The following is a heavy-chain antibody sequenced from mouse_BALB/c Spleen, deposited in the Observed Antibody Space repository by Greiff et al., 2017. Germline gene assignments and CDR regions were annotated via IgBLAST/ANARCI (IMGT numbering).Heavy chain of an antibody. Sequence: EVKLVESGGGLVKPGGSLKLSCAASGFTFSDYYMYWVRQTPEKRLEWVATISDGGSYTYYTDSVKGRFTISRDNAKNNLYLQMSSLKSEDTAMYYCARGVNYPFADWGQGTLVTVSA. CDR1: GFTFSDYY. D-gene: IGHD2-1*01. J-gene: IGHJ3*01. V-gene: IGHV5-4*02. CDR3: ARGVNYPFAD. CDR2: ISDGGSYT.